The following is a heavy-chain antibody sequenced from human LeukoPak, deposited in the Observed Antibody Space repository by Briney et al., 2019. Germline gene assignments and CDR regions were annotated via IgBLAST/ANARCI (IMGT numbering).Heavy chain of an antibody. CDR1: GFTFSSYA. D-gene: IGHD3-10*01. V-gene: IGHV3-23*01. CDR2: ISGSGGST. CDR3: ATMVRGVFDY. J-gene: IGHJ4*02. Sequence: PGGSLRLSCAASGFTFSSYAMSWVRQAPGKGLEWGSAISGSGGSTYYADSVKGRFTISRDNAKNSLYLQMNSLRAEDTAVYYCATMVRGVFDYWGQGTLVTVSS.